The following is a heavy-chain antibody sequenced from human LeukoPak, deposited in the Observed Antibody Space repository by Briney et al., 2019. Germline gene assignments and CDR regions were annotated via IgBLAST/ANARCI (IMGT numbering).Heavy chain of an antibody. D-gene: IGHD3-3*01. CDR3: ARGNFWSGYRSKAFDY. J-gene: IGHJ4*02. Sequence: GGSLRLSCVASGFTFSSYDMHWVRQATGKGLEWVSAIGTAGDTYYPGSVKGRFTISRENAKNSLYLQMNSLRAGDTAVYYCARGNFWSGYRSKAFDYWGQGTLVTVSS. V-gene: IGHV3-13*01. CDR2: IGTAGDT. CDR1: GFTFSSYD.